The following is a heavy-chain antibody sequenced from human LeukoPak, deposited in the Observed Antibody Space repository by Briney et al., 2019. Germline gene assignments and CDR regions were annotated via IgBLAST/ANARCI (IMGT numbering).Heavy chain of an antibody. CDR1: GGSFSDYY. D-gene: IGHD5-12*01. V-gene: IGHV4-34*01. CDR3: PTEQGYHAY. Sequence: SETLSLTCAVYGGSFSDYYWSWIRQSPGKGLEWIGEIHHSGSTKYNPSLKSRVTISVDVSQSQFSLKLTSVTAADTAVYYCPTEQGYHAYWGQGILVPVSS. J-gene: IGHJ4*02. CDR2: IHHSGST.